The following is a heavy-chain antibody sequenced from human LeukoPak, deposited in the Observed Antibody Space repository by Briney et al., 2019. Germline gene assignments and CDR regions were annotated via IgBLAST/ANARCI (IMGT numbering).Heavy chain of an antibody. CDR2: LDWDGDK. J-gene: IGHJ4*01. D-gene: IGHD1-1*01. V-gene: IGHV2-70*11. CDR3: ARPDTGTNCYRIDY. Sequence: SGPALLKPTQPLTLTCTFSEFSLTTRGMSVSWIRQSPEKALEWLPRLDWDGDKHYTTSLKTRLTISKHTSKNHVVLTMTNMDPADTARYYCARPDTGTNCYRIDYWGQGILVTVSS. CDR1: EFSLTTRGMS.